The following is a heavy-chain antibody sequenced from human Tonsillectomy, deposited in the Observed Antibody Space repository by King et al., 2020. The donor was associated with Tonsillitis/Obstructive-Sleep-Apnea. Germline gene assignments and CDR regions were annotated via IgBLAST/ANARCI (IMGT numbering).Heavy chain of an antibody. J-gene: IGHJ6*03. CDR1: GGSISSYY. CDR2: IYYSGST. Sequence: VQLQESGPGLVKPSETLSLTCTVSGGSISSYYWSWIRQPPGKGLEWIGYIYYSGSTNYNPSLKSRVTISVDTPKNQFSLKLSSVTAADTAVYYCARDRGYCSSTSCPWNYYYYYMDVWGKGTTVTVSS. D-gene: IGHD2-2*01. CDR3: ARDRGYCSSTSCPWNYYYYYMDV. V-gene: IGHV4-59*01.